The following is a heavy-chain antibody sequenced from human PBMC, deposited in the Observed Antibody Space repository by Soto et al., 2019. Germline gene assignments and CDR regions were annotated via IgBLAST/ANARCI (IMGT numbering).Heavy chain of an antibody. CDR2: IYKSATT. Sequence: SETLSLTCSVSGDSISSVDYFWAWIRQPPGQALEYIGYIYKSATTYYNPSFEGRVAISLDTSKSHFSLNVTSVTAADTAVYFCARGRYCLTGRCFPNWFDSWGQGTLVTVSS. J-gene: IGHJ5*01. D-gene: IGHD2-15*01. V-gene: IGHV4-30-4*01. CDR1: GDSISSVDYF. CDR3: ARGRYCLTGRCFPNWFDS.